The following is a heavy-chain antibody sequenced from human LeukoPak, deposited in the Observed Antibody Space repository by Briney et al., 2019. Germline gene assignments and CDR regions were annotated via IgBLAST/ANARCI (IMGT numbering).Heavy chain of an antibody. Sequence: GGSLRLSCVASGFTFADYAMSWVRQAPGKGLEWVAGINWNGGTTAYADSVKGRFTISRDNAKNSLDLQLNTLGAEDTAFYYCARGARRGALVPAVLFDTRYYFYYYMDVWGNGTPVSVSS. CDR1: GFTFADYA. J-gene: IGHJ6*03. CDR3: ARGARRGALVPAVLFDTRYYFYYYMDV. CDR2: INWNGGTT. D-gene: IGHD2-2*01. V-gene: IGHV3-20*04.